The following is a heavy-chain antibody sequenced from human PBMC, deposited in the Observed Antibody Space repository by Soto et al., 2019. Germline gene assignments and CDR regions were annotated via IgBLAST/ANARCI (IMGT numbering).Heavy chain of an antibody. D-gene: IGHD3-16*01. CDR1: GFTFGNYY. J-gene: IGHJ6*02. Sequence: EVQLVESGGGLVQPGGSLRLSCAASGFTFGNYYMTWVRQAPGKGLEWVANIKQDGSEKSYVDSVRGRFTISRDNAKNLHHLQRKSQRTEDTAKDYCASDRWGRLFVGGGSPIEGGCYYHFCGLDGWGPGTPVTVSS. CDR3: ASDRWGRLFVGGGSPIEGGCYYHFCGLDG. V-gene: IGHV3-7*05. CDR2: IKQDGSEK.